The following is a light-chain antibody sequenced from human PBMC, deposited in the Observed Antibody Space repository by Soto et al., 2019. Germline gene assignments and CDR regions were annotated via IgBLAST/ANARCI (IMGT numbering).Light chain of an antibody. V-gene: IGKV1-12*01. J-gene: IGKJ4*01. Sequence: DIQMTQSPSFVSASVGDRVTITCRASQAASTWLAWYQQKPGDDPKLLIYAASTLQSGVPSRFSGSGSGTDFTLTIRSLQPEDFATYYCQQANSFTRTFGGGTKVDIK. CDR1: QAASTW. CDR2: AAS. CDR3: QQANSFTRT.